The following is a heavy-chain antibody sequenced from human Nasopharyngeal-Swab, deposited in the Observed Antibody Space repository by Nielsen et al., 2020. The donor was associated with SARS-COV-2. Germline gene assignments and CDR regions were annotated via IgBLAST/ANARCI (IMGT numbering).Heavy chain of an antibody. CDR2: IIPILGIA. D-gene: IGHD1-26*01. V-gene: IGHV1-69*04. J-gene: IGHJ6*03. CDR1: GGTFSSYA. Sequence: SVKVSCKASGGTFSSYAISWVRQAPGQGLEWMGRIIPILGIANYAQKFQGRVTITADRSTSTAYMELSSLRSEDTAVYYCAAGADYYYYYMDVWGKGTTVTVSS. CDR3: AAGADYYYYYMDV.